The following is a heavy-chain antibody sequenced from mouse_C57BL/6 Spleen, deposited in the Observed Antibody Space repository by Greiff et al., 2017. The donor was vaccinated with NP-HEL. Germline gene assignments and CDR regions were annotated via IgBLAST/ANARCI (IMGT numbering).Heavy chain of an antibody. J-gene: IGHJ1*03. Sequence: EVKLVESGEGLVKPGGSLKLSCAASGFTFSSYAMSWVRQTPEQRLEWVAYISSGGDYIYYADTVKGRFTISRDNARNTLYLQMSSLKSEDTAMYYCTRDNYGNFDVWGTGATVTVSS. CDR3: TRDNYGNFDV. V-gene: IGHV5-9-1*02. CDR1: GFTFSSYA. CDR2: ISSGGDYI. D-gene: IGHD2-1*01.